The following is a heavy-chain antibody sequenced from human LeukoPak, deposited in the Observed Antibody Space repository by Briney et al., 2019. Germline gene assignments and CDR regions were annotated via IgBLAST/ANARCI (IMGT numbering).Heavy chain of an antibody. CDR2: ISSTSTYI. D-gene: IGHD1-1*01. CDR3: AKDLRDNFYYFDY. Sequence: GGSLRLSCAASGFTFSSFTMNWVRQAPGKGLEWVSSISSTSTYIHYADSVKGRFTISRDNAKNSLYLQMNSLRAEDTAVYYCAKDLRDNFYYFDYWGQGTLVTVSS. CDR1: GFTFSSFT. V-gene: IGHV3-21*01. J-gene: IGHJ4*02.